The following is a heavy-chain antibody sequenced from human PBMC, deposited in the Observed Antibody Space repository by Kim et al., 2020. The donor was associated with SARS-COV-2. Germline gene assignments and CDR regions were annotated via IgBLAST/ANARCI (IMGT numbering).Heavy chain of an antibody. J-gene: IGHJ6*02. Sequence: ASVKVSCKASGYTFTGYYMHWVRQAPGQGLEWMGWINPNSGGTNYAQKFQGWVTMTRDTSISTAYMELSRLRSDDTPVYYCARGDSSGWSRYYYGMDVWGQGTTVTVSS. CDR2: INPNSGGT. CDR3: ARGDSSGWSRYYYGMDV. CDR1: GYTFTGYY. D-gene: IGHD6-19*01. V-gene: IGHV1-2*04.